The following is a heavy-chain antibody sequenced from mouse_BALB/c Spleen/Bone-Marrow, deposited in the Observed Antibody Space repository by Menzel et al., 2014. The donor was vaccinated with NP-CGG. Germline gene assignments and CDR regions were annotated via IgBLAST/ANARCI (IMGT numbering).Heavy chain of an antibody. V-gene: IGHV7-3*02. J-gene: IGHJ2*01. CDR2: IRNKANGYTT. Sequence: EVHLVESGGGLVQPGGSLRLSCATSGFTFTDYYMSWVRQPPGEALEWLGFIRNKANGYTTEYSASVKGRFTISRDNSQSILYLQMNTLRAEDSATYYCARGGNDLDYWGQGTTLTVSS. D-gene: IGHD2-3*01. CDR3: ARGGNDLDY. CDR1: GFTFTDYY.